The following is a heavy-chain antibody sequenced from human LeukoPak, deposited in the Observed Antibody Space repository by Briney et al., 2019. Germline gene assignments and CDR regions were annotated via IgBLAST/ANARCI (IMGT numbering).Heavy chain of an antibody. V-gene: IGHV4-59*01. CDR2: IYYSVST. J-gene: IGHJ5*02. CDR3: ARVLPTRKAAAPNWFDP. CDR1: GGSISSYY. D-gene: IGHD6-13*01. Sequence: PSETLSLTCTVSGGSISSYYWSWLRQPPGTGLEWLGYIYYSVSTNYNPSLKSRVTISVAPSKNQFSLKLSSVTAADTAVYYCARVLPTRKAAAPNWFDPWGQGTLVTVSS.